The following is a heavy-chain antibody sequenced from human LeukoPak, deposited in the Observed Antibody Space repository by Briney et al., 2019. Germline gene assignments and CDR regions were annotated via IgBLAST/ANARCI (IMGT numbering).Heavy chain of an antibody. D-gene: IGHD6-19*01. Sequence: GGSLRLSCAASGFTFSTYAMHWVRQAPGKGLEWVAVVSNDVSSVYYADFVKGRFTISRDNSKNTLYLQMNSLRSEDTAVYYCARDATTHTSGWYDDAFDIWGHGTMVTVSS. CDR2: VSNDVSSV. CDR3: ARDATTHTSGWYDDAFDI. V-gene: IGHV3-30*03. J-gene: IGHJ3*02. CDR1: GFTFSTYA.